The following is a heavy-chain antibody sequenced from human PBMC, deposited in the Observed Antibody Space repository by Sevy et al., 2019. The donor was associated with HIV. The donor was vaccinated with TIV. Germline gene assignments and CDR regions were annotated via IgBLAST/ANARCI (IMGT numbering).Heavy chain of an antibody. CDR3: TTEGAD. V-gene: IGHV3-15*04. Sequence: GGSLRLSCAASGFTFSDAWLSWVRQVPGKGLEWVGRMGSKGDGGTTDYAATVKGRFTITRDDSKNMMYVQMNSLKAEDTGVYYCTTEGADWGQGTLVTVSS. CDR1: GFTFSDAW. CDR2: MGSKGDGGTT. J-gene: IGHJ4*02.